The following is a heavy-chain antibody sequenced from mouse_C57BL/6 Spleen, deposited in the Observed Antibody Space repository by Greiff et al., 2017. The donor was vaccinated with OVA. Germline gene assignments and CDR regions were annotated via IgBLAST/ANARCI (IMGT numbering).Heavy chain of an antibody. CDR3: INNYSCGISYAMDY. V-gene: IGHV1-15*01. Sequence: QVQLQQSGAELVRPGASVTLSCKASGYTFTDYEMHWVKQTPVHGLEWIGTIDPETGGTAYNQKFKGKATLTADKSSSTAYMELRSLTSEDSAVYYCINNYSCGISYAMDYWGQGTSVTVSS. D-gene: IGHD1-1*01. CDR1: GYTFTDYE. CDR2: IDPETGGT. J-gene: IGHJ4*01.